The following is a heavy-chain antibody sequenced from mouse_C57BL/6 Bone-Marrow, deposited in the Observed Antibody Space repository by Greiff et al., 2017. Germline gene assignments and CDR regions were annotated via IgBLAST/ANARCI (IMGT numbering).Heavy chain of an antibody. CDR1: GYTFTSYG. D-gene: IGHD2-4*01. Sequence: VQLQQSGAELARPGASVKLSCKASGYTFTSYGISWVKQRTGQGLEWIGEIYPRSGNTYYNEKFKGKATLTAAKSSSTAYMELRSLTSEDSAVYFCARRDYYDYAWFAYWGQGTLVTVSA. V-gene: IGHV1-81*01. CDR2: IYPRSGNT. J-gene: IGHJ3*01. CDR3: ARRDYYDYAWFAY.